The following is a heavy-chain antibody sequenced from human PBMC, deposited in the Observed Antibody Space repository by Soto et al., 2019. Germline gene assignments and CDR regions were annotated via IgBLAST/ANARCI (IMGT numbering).Heavy chain of an antibody. V-gene: IGHV1-18*01. Sequence: ASVKVSCKASGYTFTSYGISWVRQAPGQGLEWMGWISAYNGNTNYAQKLQGRVTMTTDTSTSTAYMELRSLRSDDTAVYYCARDPSQRITISNYMDVWGKGTTVTVSS. CDR2: ISAYNGNT. J-gene: IGHJ6*03. CDR3: ARDPSQRITISNYMDV. D-gene: IGHD3-3*01. CDR1: GYTFTSYG.